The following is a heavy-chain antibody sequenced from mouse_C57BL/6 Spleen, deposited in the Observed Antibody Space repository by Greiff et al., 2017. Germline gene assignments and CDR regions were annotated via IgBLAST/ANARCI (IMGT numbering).Heavy chain of an antibody. D-gene: IGHD3-2*01. J-gene: IGHJ4*01. CDR1: GYAFSSYW. Sequence: QVQLKESGAELVKPGASVKISCKASGYAFSSYWMNWVKQRPGKGLEWIGQIYPGDGDTNYNGKFKGKATLTADKSSSTAYMQLSSLTSEDSAVYFCASRHSEAMDYWGQGTSVTVSS. CDR3: ASRHSEAMDY. CDR2: IYPGDGDT. V-gene: IGHV1-80*01.